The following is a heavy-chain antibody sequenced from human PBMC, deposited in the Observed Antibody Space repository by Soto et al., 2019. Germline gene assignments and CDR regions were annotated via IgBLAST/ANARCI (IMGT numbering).Heavy chain of an antibody. Sequence: QVQLVQSGAEVKKTGSSVKVSCKASGGNFNTFGFSWVRQAPGQGLEWMGGIIPFFGTAKYSQKFEEKITITADVSTNTVYMDLRSLTFEDTAIYYCARSAPMEAGDKYYYDFWGQGALITVSS. CDR1: GGNFNTFG. V-gene: IGHV1-69*01. D-gene: IGHD3-16*01. J-gene: IGHJ4*02. CDR2: IIPFFGTA. CDR3: ARSAPMEAGDKYYYDF.